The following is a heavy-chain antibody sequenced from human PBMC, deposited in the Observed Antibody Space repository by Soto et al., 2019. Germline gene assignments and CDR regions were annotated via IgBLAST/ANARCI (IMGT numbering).Heavy chain of an antibody. J-gene: IGHJ4*02. CDR1: GGSISSYY. CDR3: AGGRLSYYGY. Sequence: QVQLQESGPGLVEPSETLSLTCTVSGGSISSYYWSWIRQPPGKGLEWNGYIYYSGSTTYNPSLKRRLTISVDTSKNQFSLKLSSVTAADTAVYYCAGGRLSYYGYWGQGTLVTVSS. V-gene: IGHV4-59*01. CDR2: IYYSGST. D-gene: IGHD2-21*02.